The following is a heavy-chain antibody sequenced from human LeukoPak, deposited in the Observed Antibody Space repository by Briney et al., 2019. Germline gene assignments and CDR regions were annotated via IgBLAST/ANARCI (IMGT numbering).Heavy chain of an antibody. J-gene: IGHJ4*02. CDR3: ATKGENSSGWYVLSPLDY. CDR2: ISVDGDNK. V-gene: IGHV3-30*03. Sequence: GRSLRLSCAASGFSFGDFGMHWVRQAPGKGLEWVTIISVDGDNKHSADSVKGRFSISRDNSKNTLYLQMNSLRAEDTAVYYCATKGENSSGWYVLSPLDYWGQGTLVIVSS. CDR1: GFSFGDFG. D-gene: IGHD6-19*01.